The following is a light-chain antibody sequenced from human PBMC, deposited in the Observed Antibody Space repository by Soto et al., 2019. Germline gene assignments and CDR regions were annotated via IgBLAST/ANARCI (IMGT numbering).Light chain of an antibody. CDR2: AAS. CDR3: QQSYSTPLT. CDR1: QPISNY. J-gene: IGKJ5*01. V-gene: IGKV1-39*01. Sequence: DITTSQSPSSLSASVGDRVTIPCRASQPISNYLNWYQQKPGKAPKLLIYAASSLQSGVPSRLSGSGSGTDFTLAISSLQPEDFATYYCQQSYSTPLTFGQGTRLEIK.